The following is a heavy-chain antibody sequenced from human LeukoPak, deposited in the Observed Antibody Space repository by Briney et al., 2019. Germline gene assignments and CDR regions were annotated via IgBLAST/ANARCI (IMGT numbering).Heavy chain of an antibody. CDR2: IYYSGST. CDR3: AREVGMGRLDY. V-gene: IGHV4-31*11. D-gene: IGHD1-26*01. J-gene: IGHJ4*02. CDR1: GGSFSGYY. Sequence: SETLSLTCAVYGGSFSGYYWSWIRQHPGKGLEWIGYIYYSGSTYYNPSLKSRVTISVDTSKNQFSLKLSSVTAADTAVYYCAREVGMGRLDYWGQGTLVTVSS.